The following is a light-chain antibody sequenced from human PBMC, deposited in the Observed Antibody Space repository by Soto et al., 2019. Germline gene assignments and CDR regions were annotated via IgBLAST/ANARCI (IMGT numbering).Light chain of an antibody. J-gene: IGKJ4*01. CDR1: RNLLHSNGYYY. Sequence: EIVLTQSPLSLPVTPGEPASISCRSSRNLLHSNGYYYLDWYLQKPGQSPHLLIYLGSNRASGVPDRFSGSGSGTDFTLTISRVEAEDVGVYFCAQGLATPFTVGGGAKVDIK. V-gene: IGKV2-28*01. CDR2: LGS. CDR3: AQGLATPFT.